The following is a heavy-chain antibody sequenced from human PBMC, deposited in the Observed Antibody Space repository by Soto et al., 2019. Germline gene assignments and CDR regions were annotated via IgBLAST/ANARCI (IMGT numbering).Heavy chain of an antibody. D-gene: IGHD1-26*01. J-gene: IGHJ4*02. CDR3: ARGGPGAPFDY. Sequence: QVQLVQSGAEVKKPGASVKVSCKASGYTFSSYGISWVRQAPGQGLEWMGWINPNNGNTNYAQKVQGRVTMTTDTSTSTAYMELMSLRSDDTAMYYCARGGPGAPFDYWGQGIPVTVSS. CDR1: GYTFSSYG. V-gene: IGHV1-18*01. CDR2: INPNNGNT.